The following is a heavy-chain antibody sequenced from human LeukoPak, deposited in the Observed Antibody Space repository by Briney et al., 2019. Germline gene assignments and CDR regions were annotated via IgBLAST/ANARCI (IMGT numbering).Heavy chain of an antibody. CDR1: GFTLSSDW. J-gene: IGHJ4*02. D-gene: IGHD5-12*01. CDR2: ISRESDGSGT. Sequence: PGGSLRLSCAGFGFTLSSDWVHWVRHVPGKGLVWVARISRESDGSGTNYADSVKGRFSISRDRATNTVHLQMNSLRAEDTAVYYCAKDTVASSFDHWGQGTLVTVSS. CDR3: AKDTVASSFDH. V-gene: IGHV3-74*01.